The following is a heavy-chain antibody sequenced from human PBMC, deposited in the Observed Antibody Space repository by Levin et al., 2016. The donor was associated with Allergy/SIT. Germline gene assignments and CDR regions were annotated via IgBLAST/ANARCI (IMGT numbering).Heavy chain of an antibody. J-gene: IGHJ4*02. V-gene: IGHV3-23*01. CDR3: AKREKWELLHYFDY. Sequence: VRQAPGKGLEWVSTISSGGNTYYADSVKGRFTISRDNSKNTLYLQMNSLRAEDTAIYYCAKREKWELLHYFDYWGQGTLVTVSS. D-gene: IGHD1-26*01. CDR2: ISSGGNT.